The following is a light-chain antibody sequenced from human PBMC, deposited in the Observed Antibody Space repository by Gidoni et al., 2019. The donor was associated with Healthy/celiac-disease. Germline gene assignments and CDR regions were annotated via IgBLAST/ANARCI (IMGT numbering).Light chain of an antibody. CDR3: QVWDSSSDHPV. J-gene: IGLJ3*02. CDR2: DDS. CDR1: NIGRKS. Sequence: SYVLTQPPSVSVASGQTARITCGGINIGRKSGHWYQQKPGQAPVLVVYDDSDRPSGFPERFSGSNSGNTATLTISRVEAGDEADYYCQVWDSSSDHPVFGGGTKLTVL. V-gene: IGLV3-21*02.